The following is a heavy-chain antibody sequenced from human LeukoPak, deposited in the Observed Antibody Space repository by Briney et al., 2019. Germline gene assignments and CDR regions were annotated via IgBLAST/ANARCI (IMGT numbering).Heavy chain of an antibody. J-gene: IGHJ5*02. CDR1: GDSISSGGYA. CDR3: AREAGGYDYVWGSYRLNWFDH. Sequence: SETLSLTCTVSGDSISSGGYAWRWIRQHPGKGLEWIGYIYYSGSTYYYPSLNSRFTISVDTSKKQISLKLSSVTAADTAVYYCAREAGGYDYVWGSYRLNWFDHWGQGTLVTVSS. CDR2: IYYSGST. D-gene: IGHD3-16*02. V-gene: IGHV4-31*03.